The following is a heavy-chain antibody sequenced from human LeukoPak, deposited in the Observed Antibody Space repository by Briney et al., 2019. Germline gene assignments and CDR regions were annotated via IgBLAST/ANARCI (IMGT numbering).Heavy chain of an antibody. V-gene: IGHV3-7*01. J-gene: IGHJ4*02. D-gene: IGHD4-17*01. CDR1: GFSFSNHW. Sequence: PGGSLRLSCAASGFSFSNHWMSWVRQAPGKGLEWVANINEDGSEKNYVDPVKGRFSISRDNGENSLYLQMSSLRVEDTAIYYCAKDLDYGLFDYWGQGTLVTVSS. CDR3: AKDLDYGLFDY. CDR2: INEDGSEK.